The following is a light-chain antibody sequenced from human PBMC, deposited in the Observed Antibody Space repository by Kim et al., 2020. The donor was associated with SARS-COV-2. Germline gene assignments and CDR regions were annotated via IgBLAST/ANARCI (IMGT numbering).Light chain of an antibody. CDR2: GAS. Sequence: PPGERATLSCRASQSVSSSYLAWYQQKPGQAPRLLIYGASSRATGFPNRFSGSGSGTDFTLTISRLEPEDFAVYYCQQYGSSPLTFGGGTKVDIK. CDR1: QSVSSSY. V-gene: IGKV3-20*01. CDR3: QQYGSSPLT. J-gene: IGKJ4*01.